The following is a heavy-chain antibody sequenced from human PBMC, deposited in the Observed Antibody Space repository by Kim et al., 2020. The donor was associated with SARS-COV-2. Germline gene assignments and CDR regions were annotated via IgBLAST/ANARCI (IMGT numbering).Heavy chain of an antibody. V-gene: IGHV4-39*06. D-gene: IGHD5-12*01. Sequence: SETLSLTCTVSGASVGSSYYYWGWFRQPPGKGLEWIASVYYSGITYIQPSLKSRVTISLDRSKNQMPLQLSSVTAADTAVYYCARGRDIIGDRYFDYWGQGTLVTVAS. CDR3: ARGRDIIGDRYFDY. J-gene: IGHJ4*02. CDR1: GASVGSSYYY. CDR2: VYYSGIT.